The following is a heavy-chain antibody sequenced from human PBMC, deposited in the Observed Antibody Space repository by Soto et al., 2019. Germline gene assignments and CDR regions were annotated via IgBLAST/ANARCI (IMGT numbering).Heavy chain of an antibody. J-gene: IGHJ5*02. D-gene: IGHD3-3*01. CDR3: AQRFVRITIFGVAQGGWFDP. CDR1: GGTFSSYA. Sequence: GASVKVSCKASGGTFSSYAISWVRQAPGQGLEWMGGIIPIFGTANYAQKFQGRVTITADKSTSTAYMELSSLRSEDTAVYYCAQRFVRITIFGVAQGGWFDPWGQGTLVTVPQ. CDR2: IIPIFGTA. V-gene: IGHV1-69*06.